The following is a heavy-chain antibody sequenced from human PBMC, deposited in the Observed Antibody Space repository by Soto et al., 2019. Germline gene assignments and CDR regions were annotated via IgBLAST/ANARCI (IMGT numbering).Heavy chain of an antibody. D-gene: IGHD4-17*01. Sequence: EVQLLESGGGLVQPGGSLRLSCAASGFTFSSYAMSWVRQAPWKGLEWVSAISGSVGSTYYADSVKGRFTSSRDNSKNTLYLQMNSLRAEDTSVYYCAKVPYAYGDYRLYTWGQGNLVTVSS. CDR1: GFTFSSYA. CDR2: ISGSVGST. CDR3: AKVPYAYGDYRLYT. V-gene: IGHV3-23*01. J-gene: IGHJ5*02.